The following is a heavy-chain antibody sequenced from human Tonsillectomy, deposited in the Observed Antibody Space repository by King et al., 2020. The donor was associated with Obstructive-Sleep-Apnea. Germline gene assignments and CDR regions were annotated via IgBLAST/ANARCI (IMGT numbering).Heavy chain of an antibody. J-gene: IGHJ4*02. CDR2: IKQDERER. V-gene: IGHV3-7*03. Sequence: VQLVESGGGLVQPGRSLRLSCAASGFTFSSYWMSWVRQAPGKGLEWVANIKQDERERNYVDSVKGRFTITRDNAKNSLYLQMNSLRAEDTAVYYCAREGIRFLASFDYWGQGTLVTVSS. CDR1: GFTFSSYW. D-gene: IGHD3-3*01. CDR3: AREGIRFLASFDY.